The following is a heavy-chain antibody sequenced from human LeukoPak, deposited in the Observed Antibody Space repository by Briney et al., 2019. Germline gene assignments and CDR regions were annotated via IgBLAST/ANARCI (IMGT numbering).Heavy chain of an antibody. V-gene: IGHV1-18*01. CDR2: ISANNGNT. CDR3: CGYSPTRGYYFDY. D-gene: IGHD5-18*01. CDR1: GYTFTSYG. Sequence: ASVKVSCKASGYTFTSYGISWVRQAPGQGLEWMGWISANNGNTRYAQKLQGRVTMTTDTSTSTAYMELRSLRSDDTAVYYCCGYSPTRGYYFDYWGQGTLVTVSS. J-gene: IGHJ4*02.